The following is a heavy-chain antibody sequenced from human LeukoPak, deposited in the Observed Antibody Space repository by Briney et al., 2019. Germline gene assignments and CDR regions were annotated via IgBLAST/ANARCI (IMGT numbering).Heavy chain of an antibody. CDR2: IDTSGGST. J-gene: IGHJ3*02. Sequence: GGSLRLSCAASGFTFSSYAMTWVRQAPGKGLEWVSTIDTSGGSTYYADSVKGRFTISRDNSKNTLSLQMNSLRAEDTAVYYCARGGSYPNDPFDIWGQGTMVTVTS. V-gene: IGHV3-23*01. CDR1: GFTFSSYA. D-gene: IGHD1-26*01. CDR3: ARGGSYPNDPFDI.